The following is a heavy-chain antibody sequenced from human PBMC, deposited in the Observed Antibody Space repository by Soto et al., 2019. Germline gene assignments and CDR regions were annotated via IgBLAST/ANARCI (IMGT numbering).Heavy chain of an antibody. Sequence: PSQTLSRTCAVSGDSVSSNSAPWNWIRQSPSRGLEWLGRTYYRSKWYNDYAVSVKSRITINPDTSKNQFSLQLNSVTPEDTAVHYCASISYYYDSSGYYYEYYGMDVWGQGTTVTVSS. CDR1: GDSVSSNSAP. CDR2: TYYRSKWYN. D-gene: IGHD3-22*01. J-gene: IGHJ6*02. V-gene: IGHV6-1*01. CDR3: ASISYYYDSSGYYYEYYGMDV.